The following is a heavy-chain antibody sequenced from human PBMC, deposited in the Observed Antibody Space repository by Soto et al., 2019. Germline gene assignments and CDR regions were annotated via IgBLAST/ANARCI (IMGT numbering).Heavy chain of an antibody. J-gene: IGHJ4*02. CDR1: GFTFSSYA. Sequence: EVQLLDSGGGLVQPGGSLRLSCAASGFTFSSYAMSWVRQAPGKGLEWVSTISGSGGSIYYADSVKGRFTISRDTSKNTLYLQMNSLRADDTAVYYCAKERTFGLFDCWGQGTLVTVSS. V-gene: IGHV3-23*01. D-gene: IGHD3-10*01. CDR2: ISGSGGSI. CDR3: AKERTFGLFDC.